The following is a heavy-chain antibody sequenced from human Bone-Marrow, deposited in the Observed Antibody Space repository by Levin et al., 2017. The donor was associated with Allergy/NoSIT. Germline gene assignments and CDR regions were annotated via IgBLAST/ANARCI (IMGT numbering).Heavy chain of an antibody. Sequence: SCAASGFTFSTYSMNWVRQAPGKGLEWVSYISGSSNSIYYADSVKGRFTISRDNAKNSLYLQMNSLRDEDTAVYYCARTGFGPFDYWGQGILVTVSS. J-gene: IGHJ4*02. V-gene: IGHV3-48*02. CDR1: GFTFSTYS. D-gene: IGHD3-16*01. CDR2: ISGSSNSI. CDR3: ARTGFGPFDY.